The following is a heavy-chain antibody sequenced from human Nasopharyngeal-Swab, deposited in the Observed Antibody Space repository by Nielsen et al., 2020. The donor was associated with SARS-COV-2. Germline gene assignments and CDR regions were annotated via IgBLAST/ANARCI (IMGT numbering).Heavy chain of an antibody. CDR2: IKQDGSEE. Sequence: WIRQPPGKGLEWVANIKQDGSEEYYVDSVKGRFTISRDNAKNSLYLQMNSLRAEDTAVYYCASTEGDYFDYWGQGTLVTVSS. CDR3: ASTEGDYFDY. V-gene: IGHV3-7*03. J-gene: IGHJ4*02.